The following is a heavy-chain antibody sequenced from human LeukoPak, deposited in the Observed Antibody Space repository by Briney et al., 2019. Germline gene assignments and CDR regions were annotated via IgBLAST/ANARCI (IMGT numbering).Heavy chain of an antibody. D-gene: IGHD3-22*01. Sequence: PGGSLRLSCAASGFTFSSYAMHWVRQAPGKGLEWVAVISYDGSNKYYADSVKGRFTISRDNSKNTLYLQMNSLRAEDTAVYYCARGGYYHIDYWGQGTLVTVSS. J-gene: IGHJ4*02. CDR3: ARGGYYHIDY. V-gene: IGHV3-30-3*01. CDR1: GFTFSSYA. CDR2: ISYDGSNK.